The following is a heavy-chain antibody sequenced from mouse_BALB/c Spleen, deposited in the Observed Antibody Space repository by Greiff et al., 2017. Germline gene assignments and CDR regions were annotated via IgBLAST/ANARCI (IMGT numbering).Heavy chain of an antibody. CDR3: ARQNYDYDWGGLDY. J-gene: IGHJ2*01. D-gene: IGHD2-4*01. Sequence: EVQLLESGGDLVKPGGSLTLSCAASGFTFSSYGMSWVRQTPDKRLEWVATISSGGSFTYYPDSVKGRFTISRDNAKNTLYLKMSSLKSEETAMYYCARQNYDYDWGGLDYWGQGTTVTVSS. V-gene: IGHV5-6*01. CDR2: ISSGGSFT. CDR1: GFTFSSYG.